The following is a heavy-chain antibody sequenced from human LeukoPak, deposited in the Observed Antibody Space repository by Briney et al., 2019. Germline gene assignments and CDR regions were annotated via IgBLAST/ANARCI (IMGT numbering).Heavy chain of an antibody. CDR3: ARAGGDGYNFDHYYYGMDV. CDR2: INPNSGGT. V-gene: IGHV1-2*02. Sequence: VASVKVSCKASGYTFTGYYMHWVRQAPGQGLEWMGWINPNSGGTNYAQKFQGRVTMTRDTSISTAYMELSRLRSDDTAVYYCARAGGDGYNFDHYYYGMDVWGQGTTVTVS. J-gene: IGHJ6*02. CDR1: GYTFTGYY. D-gene: IGHD5-24*01.